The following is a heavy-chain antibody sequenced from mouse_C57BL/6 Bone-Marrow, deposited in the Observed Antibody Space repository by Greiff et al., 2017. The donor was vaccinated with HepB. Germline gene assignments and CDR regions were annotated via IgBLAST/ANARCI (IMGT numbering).Heavy chain of an antibody. V-gene: IGHV1-69*01. D-gene: IGHD3-2*02. CDR1: GYTFTSYW. CDR3: ARWAAQATVRAMDY. Sequence: QVQLQQSGAELVMPGASVKLSCKASGYTFTSYWMHWVKQRPGQGLEWIGEIDPSDSYTNYNQKFKGKSTLTVDKSSSTAYMQLSSLTSEDSAVYYCARWAAQATVRAMDYWGQGTSLTVSS. CDR2: IDPSDSYT. J-gene: IGHJ4*01.